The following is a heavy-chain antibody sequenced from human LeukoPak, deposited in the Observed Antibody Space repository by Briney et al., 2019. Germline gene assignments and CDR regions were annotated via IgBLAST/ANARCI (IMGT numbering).Heavy chain of an antibody. CDR1: GFRFSTYW. D-gene: IGHD3-22*01. J-gene: IGHJ3*02. CDR3: ARPDSDTSAYRPFDI. V-gene: IGHV3-7*04. CDR2: IKQDGSEK. Sequence: PGGSLRLSCAASGFRFSTYWMSWVRQAPGKGLEWAANIKQDGSEKDYVDSVKGRFTISRDNARNSLSLQMSNLRAEDTAVYYCARPDSDTSAYRPFDIWGQGTMVTVSS.